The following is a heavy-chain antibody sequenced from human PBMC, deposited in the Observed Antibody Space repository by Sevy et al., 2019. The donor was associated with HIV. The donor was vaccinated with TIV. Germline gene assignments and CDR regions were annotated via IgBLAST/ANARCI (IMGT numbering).Heavy chain of an antibody. CDR2: ISGSGGST. D-gene: IGHD3-3*01. CDR1: GFTFSSYA. Sequence: GGSLRLSCAASGFTFSSYAMSWVRQAPGKGLEWVSAISGSGGSTYYADSVKGRFTISRDNSKNTLYLQMNSLRAEDTAVYYCATFSITIFGVGTPTYYFDYWGQGTLVTVSS. CDR3: ATFSITIFGVGTPTYYFDY. V-gene: IGHV3-23*01. J-gene: IGHJ4*02.